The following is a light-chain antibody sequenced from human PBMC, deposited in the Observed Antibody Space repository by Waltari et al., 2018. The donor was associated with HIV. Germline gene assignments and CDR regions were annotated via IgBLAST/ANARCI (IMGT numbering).Light chain of an antibody. CDR1: SSDVGGFDY. V-gene: IGLV2-8*01. J-gene: IGLJ3*02. Sequence: ALTQPPSASGSPGQSVTLSCTGTSSDVGGFDYVSWYQQHPAKAPKLLIYAVNRRPSGVPDRFSGSKSGNTASLTVSGLQTEDEADYYCSSYADTNNVLFGGGTKLTVL. CDR2: AVN. CDR3: SSYADTNNVL.